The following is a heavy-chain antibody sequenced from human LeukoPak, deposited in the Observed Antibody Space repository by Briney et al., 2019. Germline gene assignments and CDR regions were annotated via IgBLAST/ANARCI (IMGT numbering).Heavy chain of an antibody. V-gene: IGHV4-39*01. Sequence: ASETLSLTCTVSGGSISGSSYYWGWIRQPPGKGLEWIGSIYYSGSTYYNPSLKSRVTISVDTSKNQFSLKLSSVTAADTAVYYCASNVLRFLEWWTYYFDYWGQGTLVTVSS. CDR1: GGSISGSSYY. D-gene: IGHD3-3*01. J-gene: IGHJ4*02. CDR2: IYYSGST. CDR3: ASNVLRFLEWWTYYFDY.